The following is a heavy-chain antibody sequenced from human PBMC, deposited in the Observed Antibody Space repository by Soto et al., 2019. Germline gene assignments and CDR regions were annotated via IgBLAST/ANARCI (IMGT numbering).Heavy chain of an antibody. D-gene: IGHD3-9*01. CDR3: ARGFERYFDWLPPYGMDV. CDR1: GGSFSGYY. CDR2: INHSGST. V-gene: IGHV4-34*01. J-gene: IGHJ6*02. Sequence: QVQLQQWGAGLLKPSETLSLTCAVYGGSFSGYYWSWIRQPPGKGLEWIGEINHSGSTNYNPSLKSRVTISVDTATNQFSRKLGSVTAADTGVYYCARGFERYFDWLPPYGMDVWGQGTTVTVSS.